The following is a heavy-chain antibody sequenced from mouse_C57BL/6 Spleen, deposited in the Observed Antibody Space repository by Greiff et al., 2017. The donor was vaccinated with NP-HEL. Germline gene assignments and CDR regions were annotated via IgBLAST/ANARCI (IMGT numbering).Heavy chain of an antibody. J-gene: IGHJ4*01. CDR1: GFSLTSYG. V-gene: IGHV2-5*01. CDR2: IWRGGST. Sequence: VQLQQSGPGLVQPSQSLSITCTVSGFSLTSYGVHWVRQSPGKGLEWLGVIWRGGSTDYNAAFMSRLSITKDNSKSQVFFKMNSLQADDTAIYYCAKASLYYDYDVGAMDYWGQGTSVTVSS. CDR3: AKASLYYDYDVGAMDY. D-gene: IGHD2-4*01.